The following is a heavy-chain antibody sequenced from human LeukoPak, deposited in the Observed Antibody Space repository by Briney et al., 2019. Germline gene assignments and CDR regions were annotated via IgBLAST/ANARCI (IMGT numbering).Heavy chain of an antibody. CDR2: IYYSGST. V-gene: IGHV4-59*01. CDR3: ARSGYYSKYRYYY. Sequence: SETLSLTCTVSGGSTSSYYWSWIRQPPGKGLEWIGYIYYSGSTNYNPSLKSRVTISVDTSKNQFSLKLSSVTAADTAVYYCARSGYYSKYRYYYWGQGTLVTVSS. J-gene: IGHJ4*02. D-gene: IGHD3-22*01. CDR1: GGSTSSYY.